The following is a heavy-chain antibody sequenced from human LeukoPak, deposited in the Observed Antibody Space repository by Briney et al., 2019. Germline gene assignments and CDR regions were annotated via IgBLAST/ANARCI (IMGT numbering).Heavy chain of an antibody. CDR1: DGSISNYY. D-gene: IGHD5-24*01. V-gene: IGHV4-59*01. J-gene: IGHJ4*02. CDR3: AREARREGYRFDY. Sequence: SETLSLTCTVSDGSISNYYWSWIRQPPGKGLGWIGYVHYTGNTNYNPPLKSRLTISVDTSKNQFSLKLRSVTAADTAVYYCAREARREGYRFDYWGQGTLVTVSS. CDR2: VHYTGNT.